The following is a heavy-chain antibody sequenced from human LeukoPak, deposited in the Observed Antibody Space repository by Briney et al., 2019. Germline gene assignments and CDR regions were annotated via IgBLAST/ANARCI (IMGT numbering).Heavy chain of an antibody. CDR1: GASIRTYY. J-gene: IGHJ4*02. Sequence: PSETLSLTCTVSGASIRTYYWSWIRQPPGKGLEYIGYINYSGSTNYNPSLKSRVTISVDRSKNQFSLKVSSVTAADTAVYYCARSEMGGYTFDHWGQGTLVTVSS. V-gene: IGHV4-59*01. CDR3: ARSEMGGYTFDH. CDR2: INYSGST. D-gene: IGHD5-24*01.